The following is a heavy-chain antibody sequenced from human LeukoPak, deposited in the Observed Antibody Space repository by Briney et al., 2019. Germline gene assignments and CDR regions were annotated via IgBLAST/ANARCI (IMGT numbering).Heavy chain of an antibody. J-gene: IGHJ5*02. D-gene: IGHD6-13*01. CDR1: GGSISSYY. CDR2: IYTSGST. V-gene: IGHV4-4*07. CDR3: ARDYRGLIAAAGKNWFDP. Sequence: PSETLSLTCTVSGGSISSYYWSWLRQPAGKGLEWIGRIYTSGSTNYNPSLKSRVTMSVDTSKNQFSLKLSSVTAADTAVYYCARDYRGLIAAAGKNWFDPWGQGTLVTVSS.